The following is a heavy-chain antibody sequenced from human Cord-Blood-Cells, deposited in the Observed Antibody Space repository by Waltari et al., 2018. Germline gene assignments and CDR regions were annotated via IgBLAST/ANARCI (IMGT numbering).Heavy chain of an antibody. V-gene: IGHV4-59*01. CDR1: GGSISSYY. Sequence: QVQLQESGPGLVKPSETLSLTCTVSGGSISSYYWSWIRQPPGKGLEWIGYIDYSGSTHYNPSLKSRVTISVDTSKNQFSLKLSSVTAADTAVYYCARHRYDYVWGSYRDAFDIWGQGTMVTVSS. CDR2: IDYSGST. D-gene: IGHD3-16*02. J-gene: IGHJ3*02. CDR3: ARHRYDYVWGSYRDAFDI.